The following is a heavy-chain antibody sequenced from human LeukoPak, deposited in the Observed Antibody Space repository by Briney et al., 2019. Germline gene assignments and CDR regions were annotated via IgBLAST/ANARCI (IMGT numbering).Heavy chain of an antibody. V-gene: IGHV3-74*01. D-gene: IGHD3-22*01. CDR3: ATGNYYDSRGYYTFGH. Sequence: GSLRLSCAASGFTFSRYWMHWVRQAPGKGLVWVSRINGDGSTTSYADSVKGGFTISRDNAKNTLYLQMNSLRAEDTAVYYCATGNYYDSRGYYTFGHWGQGTLVTVSS. CDR2: INGDGSTT. CDR1: GFTFSRYW. J-gene: IGHJ1*01.